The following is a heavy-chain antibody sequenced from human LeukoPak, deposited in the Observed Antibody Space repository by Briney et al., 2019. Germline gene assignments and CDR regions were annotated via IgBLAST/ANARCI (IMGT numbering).Heavy chain of an antibody. CDR1: GFTFSSYT. J-gene: IGHJ4*02. CDR3: ATEGRSTTPGY. D-gene: IGHD2-2*01. Sequence: GGSLRLSCGASGFTFSSYTMIWVRQASGKGLEWVSSISSGSNSIYYADSVKGRFTISRDNAKKSLYLQMNSLRAENTSVYYCATEGRSTTPGYWGQGTLVTVSS. V-gene: IGHV3-21*01. CDR2: ISSGSNSI.